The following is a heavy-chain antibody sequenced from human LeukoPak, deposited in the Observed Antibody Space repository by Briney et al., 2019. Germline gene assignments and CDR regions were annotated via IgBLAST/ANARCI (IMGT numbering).Heavy chain of an antibody. CDR3: ARGQGVEYYYYYMDV. CDR2: INTNNGNT. D-gene: IGHD2-8*01. V-gene: IGHV1-18*01. J-gene: IGHJ6*03. CDR1: GYTFTNYA. Sequence: ASVKVSCKASGYTFTNYAFSWVRQAPGQGLEWMGWINTNNGNTNYVKRLQGRVTMTTDTSTSTAYMELRSLRSDDTAVYYCARGQGVEYYYYYMDVWGKGTTVIVSS.